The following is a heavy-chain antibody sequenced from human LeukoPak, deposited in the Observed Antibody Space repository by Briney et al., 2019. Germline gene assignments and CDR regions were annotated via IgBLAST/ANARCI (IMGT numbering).Heavy chain of an antibody. CDR3: ARAPLRYFDCLPDY. CDR2: IYTSGST. J-gene: IGHJ4*02. CDR1: GGSISNGNYY. D-gene: IGHD3-9*01. Sequence: ASETLSLTCTVSGGSISNGNYYWSWIRQPAGKGLEWIGRIYTSGSTNYNPSLKSRVTISVDTSKNQFSLKLSSVTAADTAVYYCARAPLRYFDCLPDYWGQGTLVTVSS. V-gene: IGHV4-61*02.